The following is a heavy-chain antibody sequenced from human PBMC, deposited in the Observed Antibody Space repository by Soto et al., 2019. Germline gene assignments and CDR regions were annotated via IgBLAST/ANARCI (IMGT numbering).Heavy chain of an antibody. J-gene: IGHJ5*02. V-gene: IGHV4-59*01. CDR2: IYYSGST. CDR1: GGSFSSYY. D-gene: IGHD3-9*01. CDR3: ARDLGYYKNWFDP. Sequence: SLTCTVSGGSFSSYYWSWIRQPPGKGLEWIGYIYYSGSTTYNPSLKSRVTMSVDTSKNQFSLRLSSVTAADTAVYYCARDLGYYKNWFDPWGQGTLVTVSS.